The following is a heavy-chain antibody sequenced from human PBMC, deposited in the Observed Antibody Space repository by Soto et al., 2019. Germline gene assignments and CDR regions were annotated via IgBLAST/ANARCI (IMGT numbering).Heavy chain of an antibody. CDR3: AKERRLERGDFDY. CDR1: GFTFSSYA. Sequence: EVQLLESGGGLVQPGGSLRLSCAASGFTFSSYAMSWVRQAPGKGLEWVSVISGSGGRIYYADSVKGRFTISRDNSKNTLYLQMNSLRDEDTAIYYCAKERRLERGDFDYWGQGTLVTVYS. D-gene: IGHD1-1*01. J-gene: IGHJ4*02. CDR2: ISGSGGRI. V-gene: IGHV3-23*01.